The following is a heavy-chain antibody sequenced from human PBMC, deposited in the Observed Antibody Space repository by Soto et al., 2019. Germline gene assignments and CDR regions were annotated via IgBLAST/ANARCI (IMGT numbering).Heavy chain of an antibody. D-gene: IGHD3-10*01. CDR1: GGSVSSGSYY. V-gene: IGHV4-61*01. CDR2: IYYSGST. Sequence: LSLTCTVSGGSVSSGSYYWSWIRQPPGKGLEWIGYIYYSGSTSYNPSLKSRVTISVDTSKNQFSLKLSSVTAADTAVYYCARSLWGGYNWFDPWGQGTLVTVSS. CDR3: ARSLWGGYNWFDP. J-gene: IGHJ5*02.